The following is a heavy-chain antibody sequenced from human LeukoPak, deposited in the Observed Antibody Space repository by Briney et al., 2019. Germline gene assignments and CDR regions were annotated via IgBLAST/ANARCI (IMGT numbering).Heavy chain of an antibody. D-gene: IGHD6-13*01. CDR3: ARGQQLVHYMDV. J-gene: IGHJ6*03. V-gene: IGHV1-2*02. CDR1: GGTFSSYA. CDR2: INPNSGGT. Sequence: ASVKVSCKASGGTFSSYAISWVRQAPGQGLEWMGWINPNSGGTNYAQKFQGRVTMTRDTSISTAYMELSRLRSDDTAVYYCARGQQLVHYMDVWGKGTTVTVSS.